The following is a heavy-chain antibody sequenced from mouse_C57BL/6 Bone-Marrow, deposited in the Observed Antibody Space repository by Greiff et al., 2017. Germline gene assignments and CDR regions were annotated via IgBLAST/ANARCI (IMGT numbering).Heavy chain of an antibody. CDR3: ARDGYSWYFDV. CDR2: ISNGGGST. D-gene: IGHD1-2*01. CDR1: GFTFSDYY. J-gene: IGHJ1*03. V-gene: IGHV5-12*01. Sequence: EVKLQESGGGLVQPGGSLKLSCAASGFTFSDYYMYWVRQTPEKRLEWVAYISNGGGSTYYPDTVKGRFTISRDNAKNTLYLQMSRLKSEDTSMYYCARDGYSWYFDVWGTGTTVTVSS.